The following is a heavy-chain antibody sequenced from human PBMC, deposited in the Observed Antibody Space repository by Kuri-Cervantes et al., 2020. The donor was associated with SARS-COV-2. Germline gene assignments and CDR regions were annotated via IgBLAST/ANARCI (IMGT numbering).Heavy chain of an antibody. CDR1: ETTFPNYD. D-gene: IGHD1-26*01. CDR2: VKTNSGNT. J-gene: IGHJ4*02. CDR3: ARDPLVGATPEFDY. V-gene: IGHV1-8*01. Sequence: ASVKVSCKAPETTFPNYDINWVRQATGQGLEWMGMVKTNSGNTLYAQFFQGRVTMTRDTSISTAYMELSRLRSDDTAVYYCARDPLVGATPEFDYWGQGTLVTVSS.